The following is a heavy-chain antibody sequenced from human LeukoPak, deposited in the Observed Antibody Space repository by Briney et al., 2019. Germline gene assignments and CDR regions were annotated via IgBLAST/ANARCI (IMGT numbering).Heavy chain of an antibody. CDR1: GYTFSGFG. D-gene: IGHD5-12*01. CDR2: ISIYHGST. V-gene: IGHV1-18*01. Sequence: ASVKVSCKTSGYTFSGFGISWVRQAPGQGLEWVGWISIYHGSTDYSKKFQGRVTMTTDTSTNTVYMDLRGLKSDDTAVYYCARDRRVVATISSYFDFWGQETLVTVSS. J-gene: IGHJ4*02. CDR3: ARDRRVVATISSYFDF.